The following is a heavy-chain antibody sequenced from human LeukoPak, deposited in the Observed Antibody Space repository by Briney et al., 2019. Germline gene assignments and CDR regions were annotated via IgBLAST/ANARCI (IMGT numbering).Heavy chain of an antibody. V-gene: IGHV4-59*01. CDR3: ARETEAAVDI. CDR2: IYYSGST. CDR1: GGSISSYY. D-gene: IGHD6-13*01. Sequence: SETLSLTCTVSGGSISSYYWSWIRQPPEKGLEWIGYIYYSGSTNYNPSLKSRVTISVDTSKNQFSLKLSSVTAADTAVYYCARETEAAVDIWGQGTMVTVSS. J-gene: IGHJ3*02.